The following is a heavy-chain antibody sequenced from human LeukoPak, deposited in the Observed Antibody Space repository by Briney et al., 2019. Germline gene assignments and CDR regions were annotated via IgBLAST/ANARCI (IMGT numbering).Heavy chain of an antibody. V-gene: IGHV4-31*03. D-gene: IGHD3-22*01. J-gene: IGHJ4*02. CDR2: IYYSGST. CDR1: GGSISSGGYY. Sequence: SETLSLTCTVSGGSISSGGYYWSWIRQHPGKGLEWIGFIYYSGSTYYNPSLKSRVTISVDTSKNQFSLKLSSVTAADTAVYYCASGKYDYDSSGYPLLYYFDYWGQGTLVTVSS. CDR3: ASGKYDYDSSGYPLLYYFDY.